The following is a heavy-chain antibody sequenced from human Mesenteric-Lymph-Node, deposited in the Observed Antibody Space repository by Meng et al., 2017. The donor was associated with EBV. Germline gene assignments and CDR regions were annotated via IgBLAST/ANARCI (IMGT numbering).Heavy chain of an antibody. CDR2: IYPKSGIN. V-gene: IGHV1-2*06. D-gene: IGHD3-3*01. CDR3: ARDISGYYHLQG. CDR1: GYTFSDYY. J-gene: IGHJ4*02. Sequence: QVQPVQSGAEVKKPGAAGKVSCKASGYTFSDYYIHWVRQAPGQGLEWMGRIYPKSGINHNALKFQGRITMTRDTSISTAYMELSGLRSDDTAVYFCARDISGYYHLQGWGQGTLVTVSS.